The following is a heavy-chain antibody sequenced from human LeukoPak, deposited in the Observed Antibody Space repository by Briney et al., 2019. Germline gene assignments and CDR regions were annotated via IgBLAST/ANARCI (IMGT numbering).Heavy chain of an antibody. CDR2: IKSKTDGGTT. V-gene: IGHV3-15*01. CDR1: GFSFSNAW. CDR3: TTETDTMVRGVIVIAFDI. Sequence: GGSLRLSCAASGFSFSNAWMSWVRQAPGKGLEWVGRIKSKTDGGTTDYAAPVKGRFTISRDDSKNTLYLQLNSLKTEDTAVYYCTTETDTMVRGVIVIAFDIWGQGTMVTVSS. J-gene: IGHJ3*02. D-gene: IGHD3-10*01.